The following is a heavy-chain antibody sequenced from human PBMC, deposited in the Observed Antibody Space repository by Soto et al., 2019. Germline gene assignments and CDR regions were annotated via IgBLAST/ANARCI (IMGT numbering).Heavy chain of an antibody. D-gene: IGHD6-19*01. CDR3: ARLYSSGWYGPGRY. CDR1: GFTFDDYG. J-gene: IGHJ4*02. CDR2: INWNGGST. Sequence: EVQLVQSGGGVVRPGGSLRLSCAASGFTFDDYGMSWVRQAPGKGLEWVSGINWNGGSTGYADSVKGRFTISRANAKNSLYLQMHSLRAEDTALYYWARLYSSGWYGPGRYWGQGTLVTVSS. V-gene: IGHV3-20*04.